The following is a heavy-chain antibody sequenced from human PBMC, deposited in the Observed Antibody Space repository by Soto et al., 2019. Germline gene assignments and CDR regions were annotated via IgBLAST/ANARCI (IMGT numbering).Heavy chain of an antibody. V-gene: IGHV1-3*01. CDR2: INAGNGNT. CDR1: GSTFTSYA. J-gene: IGHJ6*02. Sequence: ASVKVSCKASGSTFTSYAMHWVRQAPGQRLEWMGWINAGNGNTKYSQKFQGRVTITRDTSASTAYMEASSLRSEDTAVYYCASSAAPTYYYGMDVWGQGTTVTVS. CDR3: ASSAAPTYYYGMDV. D-gene: IGHD6-13*01.